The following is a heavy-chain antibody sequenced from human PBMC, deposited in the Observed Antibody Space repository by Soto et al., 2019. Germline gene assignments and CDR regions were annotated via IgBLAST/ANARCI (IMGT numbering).Heavy chain of an antibody. V-gene: IGHV3-30*18. Sequence: QVQLVESGGGGVQPGRSVRLPCSASVFTFNDYAMLWVRQAPGKGLEWVSFISYDGNYKYYADSVKGRFTISRDTSKNTLYLQMNSLRPEDTAVYFCAKARVGTTHFDYWGQGTLVTASS. J-gene: IGHJ4*02. CDR1: VFTFNDYA. D-gene: IGHD1-26*01. CDR3: AKARVGTTHFDY. CDR2: ISYDGNYK.